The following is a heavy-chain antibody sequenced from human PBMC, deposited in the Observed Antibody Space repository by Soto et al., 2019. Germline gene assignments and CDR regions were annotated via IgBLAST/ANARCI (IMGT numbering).Heavy chain of an antibody. J-gene: IGHJ4*02. Sequence: ASVKVSCKASGYTFTSYDINWVRQATGQGLEWMGWMNPNSGNTGYAQKFQGRVTMTRNTSISTAYMELSSLRSEDTAVYYCARVNSFIAAAGAAYWVQGTLVTVSS. CDR3: ARVNSFIAAAGAAY. CDR2: MNPNSGNT. CDR1: GYTFTSYD. V-gene: IGHV1-8*01. D-gene: IGHD6-13*01.